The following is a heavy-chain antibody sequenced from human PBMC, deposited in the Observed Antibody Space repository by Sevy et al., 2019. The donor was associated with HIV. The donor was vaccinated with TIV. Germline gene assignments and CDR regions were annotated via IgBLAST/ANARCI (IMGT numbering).Heavy chain of an antibody. Sequence: SETLSLTCAVYGGSFSGYYWSWIRQPPGKGLEWIGEINHSGSTNYNPSLKSRVTISVDTSKNQFSLKLSSVTAADTAMYYCASPHYDFWSGYYYWGQGTLVTVSS. CDR3: ASPHYDFWSGYYY. J-gene: IGHJ4*02. CDR2: INHSGST. V-gene: IGHV4-34*01. D-gene: IGHD3-3*01. CDR1: GGSFSGYY.